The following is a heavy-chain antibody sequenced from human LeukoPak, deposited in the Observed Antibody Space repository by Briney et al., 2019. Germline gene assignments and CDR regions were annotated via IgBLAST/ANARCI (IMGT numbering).Heavy chain of an antibody. D-gene: IGHD2-15*01. V-gene: IGHV3-33*01. J-gene: IGHJ4*02. Sequence: PGRSLRLSCAASGFTFSSYGMHWVRQAPGKGLEWVVVIWYDGSNKYYADSVKGRFTISRDNSKNTLYLQMNSLRAEDTAVYYCARDSVRYCSGGSCHYFDYWGQGTLVTVSS. CDR1: GFTFSSYG. CDR3: ARDSVRYCSGGSCHYFDY. CDR2: IWYDGSNK.